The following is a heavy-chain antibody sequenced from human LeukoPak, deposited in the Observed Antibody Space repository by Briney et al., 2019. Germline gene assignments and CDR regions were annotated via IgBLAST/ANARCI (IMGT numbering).Heavy chain of an antibody. J-gene: IGHJ5*02. CDR2: INSDGSST. V-gene: IGHV3-74*01. CDR1: GFTFSSYW. Sequence: RGSLRLSCAASGFTFSSYWMHWVRQAPGEGLVWVSRINSDGSSTSYADSVKGRFTVSRDNAKNTLYLQMNSLRAEDTAVYYCARDLRSTSCYCSWFDPWGQGTLVTVSS. D-gene: IGHD2-2*01. CDR3: ARDLRSTSCYCSWFDP.